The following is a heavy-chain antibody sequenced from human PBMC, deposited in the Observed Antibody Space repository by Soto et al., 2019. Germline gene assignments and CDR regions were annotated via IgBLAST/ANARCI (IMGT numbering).Heavy chain of an antibody. V-gene: IGHV4-31*03. D-gene: IGHD3-22*01. Sequence: QVQLQESGPGLVKPSQTLSLTCTVSGGSISSGGYYWSWIRQHPGKGLEWIGYIYYSGSTYYNPSLQSRVTISVDTSKNQFSLKLSSVTAADTAVYYCARGTVRGRLLLSHYYFDYWGQGTLVTVSS. CDR3: ARGTVRGRLLLSHYYFDY. CDR2: IYYSGST. CDR1: GGSISSGGYY. J-gene: IGHJ4*02.